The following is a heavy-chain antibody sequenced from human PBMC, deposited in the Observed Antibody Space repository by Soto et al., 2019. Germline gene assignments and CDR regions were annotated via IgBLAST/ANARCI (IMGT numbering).Heavy chain of an antibody. CDR1: GFTFINYA. J-gene: IGHJ2*01. Sequence: EVQLLESGGGLVQPGGSLRLSCAGSGFTFINYAMNWVRQAPGKGLEWVSTISGGGDAPFFADSVRGRFTISRDNSKNTVTLQMNNLGVDVTAVYFCAREVPGSTSRPDYWYFDLCGRGTLVTVSS. D-gene: IGHD3-10*01. V-gene: IGHV3-23*01. CDR2: ISGGGDAP. CDR3: AREVPGSTSRPDYWYFDL.